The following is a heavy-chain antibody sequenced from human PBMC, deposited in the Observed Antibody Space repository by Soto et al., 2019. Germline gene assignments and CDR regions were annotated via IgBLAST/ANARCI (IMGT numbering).Heavy chain of an antibody. CDR1: GITISNYP. J-gene: IGHJ1*01. Sequence: EVQLLESGGGLVQPGGSLRLSCAASGITISNYPMSWVRQAPGKGLDWVSGISGSGDRTYYADSAKGRFTIAKDIFMNSLSLQLDSLGVEDTAVYFCVKDDGGYPSTAQHWGQGTLVTVSS. V-gene: IGHV3-23*01. D-gene: IGHD3-22*01. CDR2: ISGSGDRT. CDR3: VKDDGGYPSTAQH.